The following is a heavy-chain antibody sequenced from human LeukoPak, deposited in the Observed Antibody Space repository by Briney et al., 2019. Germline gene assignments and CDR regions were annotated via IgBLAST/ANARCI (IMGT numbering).Heavy chain of an antibody. V-gene: IGHV1-18*01. Sequence: ASVKVSCKASGYTFTSYGISWVRQAPGQGLEWMGWISAYNGNTNYAQKLQGRVTMTTDTSTSTAYMELRSLRSDDTAVYYCARTDPLLGYCSSTGCSRWFDPWGQGTLVTVSS. D-gene: IGHD2-2*01. CDR1: GYTFTSYG. CDR2: ISAYNGNT. CDR3: ARTDPLLGYCSSTGCSRWFDP. J-gene: IGHJ5*02.